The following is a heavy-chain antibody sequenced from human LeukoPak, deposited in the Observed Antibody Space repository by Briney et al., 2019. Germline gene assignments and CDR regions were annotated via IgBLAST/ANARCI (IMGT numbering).Heavy chain of an antibody. D-gene: IGHD2-2*01. CDR1: GYSFTYYW. CDR2: IYPGDSDT. J-gene: IGHJ4*02. CDR3: ASPPTRECSSISWPLSY. Sequence: GESLKISCKGSGYSFTYYWIAWVRQMPGKGLEWMGIIYPGDSDTRYSPSFQGQVTISVDKSVSAAYLQWSSLKASDTAMYYCASPPTRECSSISWPLSYWGQGTLVTVSS. V-gene: IGHV5-51*01.